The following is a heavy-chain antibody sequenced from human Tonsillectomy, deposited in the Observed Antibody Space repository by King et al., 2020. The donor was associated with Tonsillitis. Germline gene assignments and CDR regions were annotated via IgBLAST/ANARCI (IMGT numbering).Heavy chain of an antibody. CDR3: AREGGYCSGGNCYSYDYFDY. D-gene: IGHD2-15*01. CDR2: ISAYNGNT. J-gene: IGHJ4*02. Sequence: QLVQSGAEVKKPGASVKVSCKASGYTFTSYAITWVRQAPGQGLEWMGWISAYNGNTNYAQKLQGRVTMTTDTSTSTAYMELRSLRSDDTAVYYCAREGGYCSGGNCYSYDYFDYWGQGTLVIVSS. CDR1: GYTFTSYA. V-gene: IGHV1-18*01.